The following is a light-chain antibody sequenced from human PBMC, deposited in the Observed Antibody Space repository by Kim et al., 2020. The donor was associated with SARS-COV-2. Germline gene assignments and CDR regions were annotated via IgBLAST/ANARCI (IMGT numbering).Light chain of an antibody. CDR3: YSRDTDGYHWV. Sequence: ALGQTVTITCQGDSLRDYYASWFQQEPGQAPILVIYGKNKRPSGIPDRFSGSSSGNTASLTITGAQAEDEADYYCYSRDTDGYHWVFGGGTQLTVL. J-gene: IGLJ3*02. V-gene: IGLV3-19*01. CDR2: GKN. CDR1: SLRDYY.